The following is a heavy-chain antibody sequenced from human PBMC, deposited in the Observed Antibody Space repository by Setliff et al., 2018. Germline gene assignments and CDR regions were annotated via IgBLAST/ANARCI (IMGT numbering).Heavy chain of an antibody. J-gene: IGHJ3*02. CDR1: GFTFDDYA. V-gene: IGHV3-9*01. D-gene: IGHD2-15*01. CDR2: ISWNSGSI. Sequence: SLRLSCAASGFTFDDYAMHWVRQAPGKGLEWVSGISWNSGSIGYADSVKGRFTISSDIAKNSLYLQMNSLRADDTAVYYCAREGADLEYCTGGTCWDAFDMWGQGTMVTVSS. CDR3: AREGADLEYCTGGTCWDAFDM.